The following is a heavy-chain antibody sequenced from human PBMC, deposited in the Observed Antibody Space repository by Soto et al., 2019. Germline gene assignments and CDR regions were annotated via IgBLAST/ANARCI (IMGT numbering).Heavy chain of an antibody. V-gene: IGHV1-2*02. CDR1: GYTFTGYY. CDR2: INPNSGGT. D-gene: IGHD2-8*01. CDR3: ARAGYCTNGVCYPKWFDP. J-gene: IGHJ5*02. Sequence: ASVKVSCKASGYTFTGYYMHWVRQAPGQGLEWMGWINPNSGGTNYAQKFQGRVTMTRDTSISTAYMELSRLRSDDTAVYYCARAGYCTNGVCYPKWFDPWGQGTLVTV.